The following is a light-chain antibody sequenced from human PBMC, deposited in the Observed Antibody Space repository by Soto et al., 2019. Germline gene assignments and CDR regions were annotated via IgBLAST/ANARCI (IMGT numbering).Light chain of an antibody. CDR3: SSFAVSNSFV. CDR2: EVN. J-gene: IGLJ1*01. CDR1: SKDAGGDSY. Sequence: QPALTKPPSANGSHAQTVTISCTRTSKDAGGDSYVPSYHQHPGKAPQLMIYEVNKRPSGVPDRFSASKSGNTASLTVSGLQAEDEADYYCSSFAVSNSFVFGTGTKVTV. V-gene: IGLV2-8*01.